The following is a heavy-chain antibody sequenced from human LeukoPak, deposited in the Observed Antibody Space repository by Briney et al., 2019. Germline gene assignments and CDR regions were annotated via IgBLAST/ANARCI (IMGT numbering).Heavy chain of an antibody. J-gene: IGHJ5*02. D-gene: IGHD3-22*01. CDR3: AKPPDSSGNSP. CDR1: GITFSPYA. V-gene: IGHV3-9*01. Sequence: GGSLRLSCAASGITFSPYAMHWVRQAPGKGLEWVSGISWNSGSIGYADSVKGRFTISRDNAKNSLYLQMNSLRAEDTALYYCAKPPDSSGNSPWGQGTLVTVSS. CDR2: ISWNSGSI.